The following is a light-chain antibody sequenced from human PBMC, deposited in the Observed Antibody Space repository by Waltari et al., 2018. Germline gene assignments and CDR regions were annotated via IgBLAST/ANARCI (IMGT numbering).Light chain of an antibody. CDR3: QQRSDWPSLT. CDR2: DAS. Sequence: EIVFTQSPATLSLSPGERATLSCRASQSVSSNLAWYQQKPGQAPRLLIYDASSRATGIPARFSGGGSGTDFTLTISSLEPEDFAVYYCQQRSDWPSLTFGGGTRVEIK. J-gene: IGKJ4*01. CDR1: QSVSSN. V-gene: IGKV3-11*01.